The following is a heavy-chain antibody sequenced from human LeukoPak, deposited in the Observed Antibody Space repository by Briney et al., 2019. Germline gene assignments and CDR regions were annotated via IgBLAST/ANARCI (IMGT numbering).Heavy chain of an antibody. D-gene: IGHD2-2*01. CDR1: GFSLSTSGVG. Sequence: ASGPTLVNPTQTLTLTCTFSGFSLSTSGVGVGWIRQPPGKGLEWLALIYWDNDKRYSPSLKSRLTITKDTSKNQVVLTMTNMDPVDTATYYCAHINIGPVAGTREGPWGQGTLVTVSS. CDR2: IYWDNDK. V-gene: IGHV2-5*02. CDR3: AHINIGPVAGTREGP. J-gene: IGHJ5*02.